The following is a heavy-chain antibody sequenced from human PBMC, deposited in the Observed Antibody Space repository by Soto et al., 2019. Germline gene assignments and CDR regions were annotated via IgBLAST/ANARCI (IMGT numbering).Heavy chain of an antibody. CDR2: INAGNGNK. CDR3: ARSIVVVTALDY. Sequence: ASVKVSCKASGYTFTSYAMHWVRQAPGQRLEWMGWINAGNGNKKYSQKFQGRVTITRDTSASTAYMELRSLRSEDTAVYYCARSIVVVTALDYWGQGTLVTVSS. J-gene: IGHJ4*02. CDR1: GYTFTSYA. V-gene: IGHV1-3*01. D-gene: IGHD2-21*02.